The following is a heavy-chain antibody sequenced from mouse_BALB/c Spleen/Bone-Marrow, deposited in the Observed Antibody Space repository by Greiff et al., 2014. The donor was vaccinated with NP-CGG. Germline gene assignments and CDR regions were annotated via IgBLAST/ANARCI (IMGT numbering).Heavy chain of an antibody. D-gene: IGHD2-4*01. CDR1: GFNIKDTY. CDR2: IDPANGNT. J-gene: IGHJ1*01. V-gene: IGHV14-3*02. Sequence: EVKLMESGAELVKPGASVKLSCTASGFNIKDTYMQWVKQRPEQGLEWIGRIDPANGNTKYDPKFQGKATITADTSSNTAYLQLSSLTSEDTAVYYCATMITDWYFDVWGAGTTVTVSS. CDR3: ATMITDWYFDV.